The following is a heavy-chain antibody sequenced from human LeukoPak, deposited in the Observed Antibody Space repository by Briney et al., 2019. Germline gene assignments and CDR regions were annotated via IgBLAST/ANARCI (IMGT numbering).Heavy chain of an antibody. CDR2: IHHTGAT. CDR1: GGSLSGYF. J-gene: IGHJ6*03. D-gene: IGHD3-9*01. CDR3: ARGRLDYYYMDV. V-gene: IGHV4-34*01. Sequence: SETLSLTCAVYGGSLSGYFWSWIRQPPGKGLEGIGEIHHTGATNYKPSLKSRVSISLDMSKNQLSLEMRSVTAADTAVYYCARGRLDYYYMDVWGRGTTVTVSS.